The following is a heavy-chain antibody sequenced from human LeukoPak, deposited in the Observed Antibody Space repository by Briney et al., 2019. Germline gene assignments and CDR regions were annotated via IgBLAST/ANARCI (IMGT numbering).Heavy chain of an antibody. Sequence: SETLSLTCTVSGGSISSYYWGWIRQPPGKGLEWIGSIYYSGSTYYNPSLKTRVTISVDTSKNQFSLKLTSVTAADTAVYYCARLEYGAAAGYWGQGTLVTVSS. CDR3: ARLEYGAAAGY. J-gene: IGHJ4*02. CDR1: GGSISSYY. V-gene: IGHV4-39*01. D-gene: IGHD4-17*01. CDR2: IYYSGST.